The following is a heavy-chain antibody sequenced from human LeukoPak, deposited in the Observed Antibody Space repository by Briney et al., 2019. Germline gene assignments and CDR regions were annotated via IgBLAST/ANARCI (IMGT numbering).Heavy chain of an antibody. V-gene: IGHV3-30*03. D-gene: IGHD1-26*01. J-gene: IGHJ4*02. Sequence: PGGSLRLSCAASGFTFSSYGMHWVRQAPGKGLEWVAVISYDGSNKYYADSVKGRFTISRDNSKNTLYLQMNSLRAEDTAVYYCAIDVGATSYWGQGTLVTVSS. CDR2: ISYDGSNK. CDR3: AIDVGATSY. CDR1: GFTFSSYG.